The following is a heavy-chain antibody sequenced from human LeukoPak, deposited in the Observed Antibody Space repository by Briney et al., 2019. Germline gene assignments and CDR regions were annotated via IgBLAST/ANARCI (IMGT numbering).Heavy chain of an antibody. CDR2: INHSGST. Sequence: SETLSLTCAVYGGSFSGYYWSWIRQPPGKGLEWIGEINHSGSTNYNPSLKSRVTISVDTSKNQFSLKLGSVTAADTAVYYCARVVRGWRRLAAGTRENAFDIWGQGTMVTVSS. CDR3: ARVVRGWRRLAAGTRENAFDI. V-gene: IGHV4-34*01. D-gene: IGHD6-13*01. CDR1: GGSFSGYY. J-gene: IGHJ3*02.